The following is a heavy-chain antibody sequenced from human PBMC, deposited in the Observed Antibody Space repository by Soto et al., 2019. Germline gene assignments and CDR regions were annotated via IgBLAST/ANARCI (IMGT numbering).Heavy chain of an antibody. V-gene: IGHV4-39*01. CDR1: GGSISSSSYY. Sequence: PSETLSLTCTVSGGSISSSSYYWGWIRQPPGKGLEWIGSIYYSGSTSYNPSLKSRVTISVDTSKNQFSLKLSSVTAADTAVYYCARRPNGDSLFDYWGQGTLVTVSS. J-gene: IGHJ4*02. CDR3: ARRPNGDSLFDY. D-gene: IGHD4-17*01. CDR2: IYYSGST.